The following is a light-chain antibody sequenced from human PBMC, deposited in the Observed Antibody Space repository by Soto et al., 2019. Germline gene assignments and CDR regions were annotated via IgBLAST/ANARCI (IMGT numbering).Light chain of an antibody. CDR2: GTS. CDR1: QSVGSN. J-gene: IGKJ2*01. V-gene: IGKV3-15*01. Sequence: ETVKTQSPATLSVSPGERATLSCRASQSVGSNLAWYQQKPGQAPRLLIYGTSTRATGIPARFSGSGSGTEFTLTISSLQSEDFAVYYCQYYNDWPPEIFGQGTKVDIK. CDR3: QYYNDWPPEI.